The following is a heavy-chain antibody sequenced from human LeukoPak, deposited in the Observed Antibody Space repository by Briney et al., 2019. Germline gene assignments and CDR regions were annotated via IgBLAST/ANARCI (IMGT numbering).Heavy chain of an antibody. CDR2: INPNSGGT. J-gene: IGHJ4*02. D-gene: IGHD6-13*01. CDR1: GYTFTGYY. V-gene: IGHV1-2*02. Sequence: ASVKVSCKASGYTFTGYYMHWVRQAPGQGLEWMGWINPNSGGTNYAQKLQGRVTMTRDTSISTAYMELSRLRSDDTAVYYCARDTAAGTWYFDYWGQGTLVTVSS. CDR3: ARDTAAGTWYFDY.